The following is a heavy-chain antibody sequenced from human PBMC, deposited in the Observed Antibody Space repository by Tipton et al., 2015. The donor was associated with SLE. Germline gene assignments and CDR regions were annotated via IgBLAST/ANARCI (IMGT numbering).Heavy chain of an antibody. Sequence: SLRLSCAASGFTFSSYAMHWVRQAPGKGLECVAVISYDGSNKYYADSVKGRFTISRDNSKNTLYLQMNSLRAEDTAVYYCAKYRNSGYSFDYWGQGTLVTVSS. D-gene: IGHD3-22*01. J-gene: IGHJ4*02. CDR3: AKYRNSGYSFDY. CDR1: GFTFSSYA. V-gene: IGHV3-30*04. CDR2: ISYDGSNK.